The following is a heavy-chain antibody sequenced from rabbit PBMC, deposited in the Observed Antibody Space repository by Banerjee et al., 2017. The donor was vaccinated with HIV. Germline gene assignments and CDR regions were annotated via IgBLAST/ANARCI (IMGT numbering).Heavy chain of an antibody. CDR2: MDAGSSGTT. J-gene: IGHJ6*01. D-gene: IGHD1-1*01. V-gene: IGHV1S45*01. CDR1: GFTLSSYW. Sequence: QEQLEESGGDLVKPEGSLTLTCTASGFTLSSYWICWVRQAPGKGLEWIACMDAGSSGTTNYASWAKGRFTISKTSSTTVTLQMTSLTAADTATYFCARDLGYARSGVYYHYYGLDLWGQGTLVTVS. CDR3: ARDLGYARSGVYYHYYGLDL.